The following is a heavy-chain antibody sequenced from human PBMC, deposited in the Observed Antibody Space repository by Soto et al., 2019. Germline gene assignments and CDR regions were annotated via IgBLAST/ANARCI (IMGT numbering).Heavy chain of an antibody. J-gene: IGHJ4*02. CDR1: GGSFSGYY. CDR3: ARVELSGSYYDY. V-gene: IGHV4-34*01. D-gene: IGHD1-26*01. Sequence: SETLSLTCAVYGGSFSGYYWSWIRQPPGKGLEWIGEINHSGSTNYNPSLKSRVTISVDTSKNQFSLKLSSVTAADTAVYYCARVELSGSYYDYWGQGTLVTVSS. CDR2: INHSGST.